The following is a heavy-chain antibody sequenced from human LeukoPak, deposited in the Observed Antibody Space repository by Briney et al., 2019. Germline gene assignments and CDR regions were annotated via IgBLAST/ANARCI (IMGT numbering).Heavy chain of an antibody. Sequence: PGGSLRLSCAASAFTFSSHTMHWVRQAPGKGLEWVAVISYDGSNKYYADSVKGRFTISRDNSKNTLYLQVNSLRDEDTAVYYCARDLISSSLYGMDVWGQGTTVTVSS. CDR3: ARDLISSSLYGMDV. J-gene: IGHJ6*02. CDR1: AFTFSSHT. V-gene: IGHV3-30-3*01. D-gene: IGHD6-19*01. CDR2: ISYDGSNK.